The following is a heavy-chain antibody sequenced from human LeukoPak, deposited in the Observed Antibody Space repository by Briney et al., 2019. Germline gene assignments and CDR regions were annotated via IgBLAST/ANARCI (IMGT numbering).Heavy chain of an antibody. J-gene: IGHJ3*02. V-gene: IGHV3-66*01. CDR2: IYSGGST. CDR3: ARDRLGNDAFDI. CDR1: GFTFRTYW. Sequence: GGSLRLSCAASGFTFRTYWMHWVRHAPGKGLEWVSVIYSGGSTYYADSVKGRFTISRDNSKNTLYLQMNSLRAEDTAVYYCARDRLGNDAFDIWGQGTMVTVSS. D-gene: IGHD6-19*01.